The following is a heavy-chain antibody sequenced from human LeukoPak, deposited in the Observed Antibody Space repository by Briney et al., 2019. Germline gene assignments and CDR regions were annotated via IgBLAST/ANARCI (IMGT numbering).Heavy chain of an antibody. J-gene: IGHJ4*02. Sequence: PGGSLRLSCAASGFTFSSSWMSWVRQAPGKGLEWVANINQDGSEKYYVDSVKGRFTISRDNAKNSLYLHMSSLRAEDTAVYYCARGGGPFDYWGQGTLVTVSS. CDR3: ARGGGPFDY. V-gene: IGHV3-7*01. CDR1: GFTFSSSW. CDR2: INQDGSEK. D-gene: IGHD3-16*01.